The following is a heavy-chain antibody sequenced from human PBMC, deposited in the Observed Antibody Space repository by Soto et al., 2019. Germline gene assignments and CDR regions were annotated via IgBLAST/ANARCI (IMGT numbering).Heavy chain of an antibody. CDR1: GFSLSTSGVG. CDR3: AHALTGGLIVVVPAAIPTMAYNWFDP. D-gene: IGHD2-2*01. CDR2: IYWNDDK. Sequence: QITLKESGPTLVKPTQTLTLTCTFSGFSLSTSGVGVGWIRQPPGEALEWLALIYWNDDKRYSPSLKSRLTITKDTSKNQVVLTMTNMDPVDTATYYCAHALTGGLIVVVPAAIPTMAYNWFDPWGQGTLVTVSS. V-gene: IGHV2-5*01. J-gene: IGHJ5*02.